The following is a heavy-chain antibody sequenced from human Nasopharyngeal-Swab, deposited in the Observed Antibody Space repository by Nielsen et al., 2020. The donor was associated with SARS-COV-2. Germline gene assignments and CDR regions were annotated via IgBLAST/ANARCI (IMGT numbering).Heavy chain of an antibody. J-gene: IGHJ6*03. CDR3: ARARGAYGDYYYYYYTDV. V-gene: IGHV6-1*01. D-gene: IGHD4-17*01. Sequence: SQTLSLTCAISGDSVSSSSAARNWIRQSPSRGLEWLGRTYYRSKWYNDYAVSVKSRITINPDTSKNQFSLHPNSVTPEDTAVYYCARARGAYGDYYYYYYTDVWGKGTTVTVSS. CDR1: GDSVSSSSAA. CDR2: TYYRSKWYN.